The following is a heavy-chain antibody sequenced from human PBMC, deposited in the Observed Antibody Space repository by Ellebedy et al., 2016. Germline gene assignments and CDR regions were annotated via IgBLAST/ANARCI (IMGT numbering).Heavy chain of an antibody. CDR3: ARGRRDY. V-gene: IGHV3-30-3*01. J-gene: IGHJ4*02. CDR1: GFTFSSYA. D-gene: IGHD6-25*01. Sequence: GGSLRLXXAASGFTFSSYAMHWVRQAPGKGLEWVAVISYDGSNKYYADSVKGRFTISRDNSKNTLYLQMNSLRAEDTAVYYCARGRRDYWGQGTLVTVSS. CDR2: ISYDGSNK.